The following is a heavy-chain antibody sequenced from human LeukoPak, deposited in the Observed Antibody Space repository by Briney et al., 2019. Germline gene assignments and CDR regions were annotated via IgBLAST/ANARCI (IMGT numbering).Heavy chain of an antibody. V-gene: IGHV4-34*01. J-gene: IGHJ4*02. CDR1: GGSFSGYY. CDR2: IYYSGST. Sequence: SETLSLTCAVYGGSFSGYYWGWIRQPPGKGLEWIGSIYYSGSTYYNPSLKSRVTISVDTSKNQFSLKLSSVTAADTAVYYCARTDIVVVPAAPGINRIVDYWGQGTLVTVSS. D-gene: IGHD2-2*01. CDR3: ARTDIVVVPAAPGINRIVDY.